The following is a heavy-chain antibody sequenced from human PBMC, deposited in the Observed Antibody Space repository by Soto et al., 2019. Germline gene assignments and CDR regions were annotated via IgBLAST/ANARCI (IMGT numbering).Heavy chain of an antibody. Sequence: PGESLKISCKGSGYRFSHTWINWVRQMPGKGLEWMGIIYPGNSETRYSPSFQGQVTLSADKSINTAYLQWNSLKASDTATYYCAKEGGSAYYGMDVWGQGTTVTVSS. V-gene: IGHV5-51*01. CDR3: AKEGGSAYYGMDV. CDR2: IYPGNSET. D-gene: IGHD2-15*01. J-gene: IGHJ6*02. CDR1: GYRFSHTW.